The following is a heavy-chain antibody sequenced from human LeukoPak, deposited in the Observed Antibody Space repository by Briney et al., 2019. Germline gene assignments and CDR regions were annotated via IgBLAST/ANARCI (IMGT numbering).Heavy chain of an antibody. CDR3: AREHYYYGSGILDY. V-gene: IGHV3-11*01. J-gene: IGHJ4*02. Sequence: PGGSLRLSCAASGFTFSDXXXXXXXXXXXXXXXXXXYISSSGSTIYYADSVKGRFTISRDNAKNSLYLQMNSLRAEDTAVYYCAREHYYYGSGILDYWGQGTLVTVSS. CDR1: GFTFSDXX. D-gene: IGHD3-10*01. CDR2: ISSSGSTI.